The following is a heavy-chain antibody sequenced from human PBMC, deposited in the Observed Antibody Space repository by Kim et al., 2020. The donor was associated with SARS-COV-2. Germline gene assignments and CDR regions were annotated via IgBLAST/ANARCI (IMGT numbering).Heavy chain of an antibody. CDR3: ASALGH. Sequence: YTSGRTNYDPSLQSRVTMSVDMSKYQFSLKLSSVTAADTAVYYCASALGHWGQGTLVTVSS. D-gene: IGHD3-16*02. J-gene: IGHJ4*02. CDR2: YTSGRT. V-gene: IGHV4-4*07.